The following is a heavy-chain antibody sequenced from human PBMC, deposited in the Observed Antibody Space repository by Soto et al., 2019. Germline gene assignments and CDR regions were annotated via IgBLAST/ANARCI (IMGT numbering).Heavy chain of an antibody. Sequence: EVQLLESGGGLVQPGGSLRLSCAASGFTFSSYAMSWVRQAPGKGLEWVSAISGSGGSTYYADSVKGRFTISRDNSKNTLYLQMNSLRAEDTAVYYCAKDFYTGDWDGNWFDPWGQGTLVTVSS. CDR1: GFTFSSYA. CDR2: ISGSGGST. J-gene: IGHJ5*02. D-gene: IGHD2-2*02. CDR3: AKDFYTGDWDGNWFDP. V-gene: IGHV3-23*01.